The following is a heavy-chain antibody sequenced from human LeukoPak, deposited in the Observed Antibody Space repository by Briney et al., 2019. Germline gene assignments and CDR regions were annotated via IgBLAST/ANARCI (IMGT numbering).Heavy chain of an antibody. CDR3: AKVEGGYDYYFDY. D-gene: IGHD5-12*01. V-gene: IGHV3-74*01. CDR1: GFSFSSYW. CDR2: VYKDGSIT. Sequence: GGSLRLSCTVSGFSFSSYWMSWVRQAPGKGPEWVARVYKDGSITNYADSVKGRFTISRDNAKNTVYLQMNSLRVEDTAVYYCAKVEGGYDYYFDYWGQGTLVTVSS. J-gene: IGHJ4*02.